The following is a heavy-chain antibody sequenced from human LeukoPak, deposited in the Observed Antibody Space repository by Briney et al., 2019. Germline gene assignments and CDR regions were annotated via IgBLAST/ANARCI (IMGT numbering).Heavy chain of an antibody. V-gene: IGHV1-2*02. J-gene: IGHJ4*02. D-gene: IGHD3-16*01. CDR3: ARVPSGYDHVWGSSEYYFDY. CDR2: INPNSGGT. Sequence: ASVKVSCKASGYTFTGYYMHWVRQAPGQGLEWMGWINPNSGGTNYAQKFQGRVTMTRDTSISTAYMELSRLRSDDTAVYYCARVPSGYDHVWGSSEYYFDYWGQGTLVTVSS. CDR1: GYTFTGYY.